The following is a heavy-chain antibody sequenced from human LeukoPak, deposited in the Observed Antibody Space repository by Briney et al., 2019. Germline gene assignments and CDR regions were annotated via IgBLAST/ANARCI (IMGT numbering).Heavy chain of an antibody. CDR1: GYNFNSHW. J-gene: IGHJ3*02. CDR2: VYPGDSDT. D-gene: IGHD1-14*01. V-gene: IGHV5-51*07. CDR3: ARQGRPGTFDI. Sequence: GESLKISCKGSGYNFNSHWIGWVHQLSGKGLEWMGIVYPGDSDTRYSPAFQGQVTISADKSISTAYLQWSSLRASDTAMYYCARQGRPGTFDIWGQGTMVIVSS.